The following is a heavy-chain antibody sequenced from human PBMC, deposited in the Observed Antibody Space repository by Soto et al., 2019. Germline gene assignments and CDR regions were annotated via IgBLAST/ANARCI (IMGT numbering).Heavy chain of an antibody. CDR1: GYSFTSYW. V-gene: IGHV5-51*01. Sequence: GESLKISCKGSGYSFTSYWIGWVRQMPGKGLEWMGIIYPGDSDTRYSPSFQGQVTISADKSISTAYLQWSSLKASDTAMYYCARLRDSSGCYYVPDFDYWGQGTLVTVSS. J-gene: IGHJ4*02. CDR3: ARLRDSSGCYYVPDFDY. CDR2: IYPGDSDT. D-gene: IGHD3-22*01.